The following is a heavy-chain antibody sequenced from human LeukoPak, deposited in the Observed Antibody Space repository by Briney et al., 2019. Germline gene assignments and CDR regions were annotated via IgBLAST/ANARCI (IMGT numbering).Heavy chain of an antibody. Sequence: GGSLRLSCAASGFTFDDYAMHWVRQAPGKGLEWVSGISWNRGSIGYADSVKGRFTISRDNAKNSLYLQMNSLRAEDTALYYCAKDKWETPVGNFDYWGQGTLVTVSS. CDR3: AKDKWETPVGNFDY. J-gene: IGHJ4*02. CDR2: ISWNRGSI. V-gene: IGHV3-9*01. CDR1: GFTFDDYA. D-gene: IGHD1-26*01.